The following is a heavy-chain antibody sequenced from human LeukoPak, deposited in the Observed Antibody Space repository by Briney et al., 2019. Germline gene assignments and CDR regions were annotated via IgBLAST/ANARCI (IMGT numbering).Heavy chain of an antibody. Sequence: GGSLRLSCAASGFTFSSYAMSWVRQAPGKGLEWVSAISGSGGSTYYADSVKGRFTISRDNSKNTLYLQMNSLRAEDTAVYYCAKEWFGELYSLPEEYYFDYWGQGTLVTVSS. D-gene: IGHD3-10*01. CDR2: ISGSGGST. J-gene: IGHJ4*02. V-gene: IGHV3-23*01. CDR1: GFTFSSYA. CDR3: AKEWFGELYSLPEEYYFDY.